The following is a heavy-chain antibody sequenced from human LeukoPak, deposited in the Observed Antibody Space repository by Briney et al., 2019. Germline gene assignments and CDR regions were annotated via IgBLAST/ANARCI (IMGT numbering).Heavy chain of an antibody. CDR1: GYTFTGYY. V-gene: IGHV1-2*02. CDR3: ARVGSGIAALLGNHWFDP. CDR2: INPNSGGT. J-gene: IGHJ5*02. Sequence: ASVNVSCKASGYTFTGYYMHWVRQAPGQGLEWMGWINPNSGGTNYAQKFQGRVSMTRDPSISTAYLELSRLRSDDTAVYYCARVGSGIAALLGNHWFDPWGQGTLVTVSS. D-gene: IGHD6-13*01.